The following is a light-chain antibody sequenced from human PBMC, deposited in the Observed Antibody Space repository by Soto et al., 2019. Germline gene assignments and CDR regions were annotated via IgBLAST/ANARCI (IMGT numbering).Light chain of an antibody. CDR2: GAS. J-gene: IGKJ1*01. V-gene: IGKV3-20*01. Sequence: EIVMTQSPATLSLSPGERPTFSCTASQSVSTRSLAWYQQKPGQAPRLLISGASSRAADIPDRFSGSGSGTDFTLTINRLEPEDFAVYYCQQYDSSPRTFGQGTKVDI. CDR1: QSVSTRS. CDR3: QQYDSSPRT.